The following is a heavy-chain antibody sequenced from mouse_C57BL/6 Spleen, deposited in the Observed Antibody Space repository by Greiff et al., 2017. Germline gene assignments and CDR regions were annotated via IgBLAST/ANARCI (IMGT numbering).Heavy chain of an antibody. Sequence: QVQLKESGPGLVQPSQSLSITCTVSGFSLTSYGVHWVRQSPGKGLEWLGVIWRGGSTDYNAAFISRLSISKDNSKSQVFFKMNSLQADDTAIYYCARDPLLLRPYWYFDVWGTGTTVTVSS. D-gene: IGHD1-1*01. CDR2: IWRGGST. J-gene: IGHJ1*03. CDR1: GFSLTSYG. CDR3: ARDPLLLRPYWYFDV. V-gene: IGHV2-2*01.